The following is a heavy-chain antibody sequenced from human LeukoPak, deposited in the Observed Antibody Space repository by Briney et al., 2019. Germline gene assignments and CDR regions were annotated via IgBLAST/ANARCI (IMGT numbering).Heavy chain of an antibody. J-gene: IGHJ4*02. D-gene: IGHD4-23*01. CDR2: ISAYNGNT. V-gene: IGHV1-18*01. CDR3: VRDVGNYFDH. CDR1: GYTFTSYG. Sequence: ASVKVSCKASGYTFTSYGISWVRQAPGQGLEWMGWISAYNGNTNYAQKFQGRITLTTDTSTTTAYMELKNLRSDDTAVYYCVRDVGNYFDHWGQGTLVTVSS.